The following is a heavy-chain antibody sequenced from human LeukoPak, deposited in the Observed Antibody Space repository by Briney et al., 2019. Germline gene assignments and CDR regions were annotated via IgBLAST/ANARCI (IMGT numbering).Heavy chain of an antibody. CDR3: ARDRGRYCSSTSCYGYYFDY. D-gene: IGHD2-2*01. Sequence: GGSLRLSCAASGFTVGSNYMSWVRQAPGKGLEWVSVIYSGGSTYYADSVKGRFTISRDNSKNTLYLQMNSLRAEDTAVYYCARDRGRYCSSTSCYGYYFDYWGQGTLVTVSS. CDR2: IYSGGST. J-gene: IGHJ4*02. V-gene: IGHV3-53*01. CDR1: GFTVGSNY.